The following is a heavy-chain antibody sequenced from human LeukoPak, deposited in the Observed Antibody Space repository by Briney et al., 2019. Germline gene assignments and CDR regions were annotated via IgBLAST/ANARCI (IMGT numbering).Heavy chain of an antibody. CDR1: GYSISSGYY. J-gene: IGHJ5*02. D-gene: IGHD2-2*01. V-gene: IGHV4-38-2*02. CDR3: AREDIVVVPAGFDP. Sequence: SETLSLTCAVSGYSISSGYYWGWIRQPPGKGLEWIGSIYHSGSTYYNPSLKSRVTISVDTSKNQFSLKLSSVTAADTAVYYCAREDIVVVPAGFDPWGQGTLVTVSS. CDR2: IYHSGST.